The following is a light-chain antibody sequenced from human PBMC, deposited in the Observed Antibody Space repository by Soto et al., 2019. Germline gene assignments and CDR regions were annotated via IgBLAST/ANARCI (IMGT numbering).Light chain of an antibody. CDR1: QSVSNF. V-gene: IGKV3-11*01. Sequence: ILFAQPPVTPCLSAGKRPTLSCRASQSVSNFLAWYQQKPGQPPRLLIYDTSNRDTGIPARFSGIWSWTDCTLTINNLHPEDFEVDYGQQHSNWPIAFGQGTRLE. CDR2: DTS. J-gene: IGKJ5*01. CDR3: QQHSNWPIA.